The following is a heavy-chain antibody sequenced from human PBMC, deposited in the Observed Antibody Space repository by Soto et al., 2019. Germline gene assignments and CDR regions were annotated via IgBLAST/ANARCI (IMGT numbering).Heavy chain of an antibody. D-gene: IGHD1-26*01. V-gene: IGHV4-59*01. Sequence: PSETLSLTCTVSGGSISSYYWSWIRQRPGKGLEWIEYIYYSGSTNYNPSLKSRVTISVDTYKNQFSMKLSSVTAADTAVYYCASVYIYGYSIVDYWGQGTLVTVSS. CDR3: ASVYIYGYSIVDY. J-gene: IGHJ4*02. CDR2: IYYSGST. CDR1: GGSISSYY.